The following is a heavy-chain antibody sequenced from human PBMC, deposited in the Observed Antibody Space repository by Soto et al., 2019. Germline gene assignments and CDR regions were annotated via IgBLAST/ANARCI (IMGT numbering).Heavy chain of an antibody. CDR3: ARDRALLDAGPGY. CDR2: IGAYNGNT. V-gene: IGHV1-18*01. CDR1: GYTFTSFG. J-gene: IGHJ4*02. D-gene: IGHD6-13*01. Sequence: QIQLVQSGAEVKKPGASVKVSCKASGYTFTSFGINWVRQAPGQGLEWMGWIGAYNGNTKYAQKFQGRIIMTTDTSTSTTYMDLRSLRSDDTAVDYCARDRALLDAGPGYWGQGTQVTVSS.